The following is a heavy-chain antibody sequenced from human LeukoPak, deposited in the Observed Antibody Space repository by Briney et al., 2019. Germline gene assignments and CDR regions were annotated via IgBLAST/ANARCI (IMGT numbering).Heavy chain of an antibody. D-gene: IGHD3-9*01. Sequence: PGGSLRLSCAASGFTFSSYDMRWVRQAPGKGLEWVAVISYDGNNKYYADSVKGRFTISRDNSKNTLYLQMNSLRAEDTAVYYCAREWDLTGYYFDYWGQGTLVTVSS. CDR1: GFTFSSYD. CDR2: ISYDGNNK. V-gene: IGHV3-30*03. CDR3: AREWDLTGYYFDY. J-gene: IGHJ4*02.